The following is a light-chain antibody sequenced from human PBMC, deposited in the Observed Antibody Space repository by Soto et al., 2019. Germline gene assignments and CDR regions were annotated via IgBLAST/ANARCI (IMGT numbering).Light chain of an antibody. CDR3: QTYDSSLSGVV. J-gene: IGLJ2*01. V-gene: IGLV1-40*01. CDR2: GNS. Sequence: QLVLTQPPSVSGAPGQRVTISCTGSSSNIGAGYDVHWYQQLPGTAPKLLIYGNSNRPSAVPDRFSGSKSGTSASLAITGLQDDDEADYYCQTYDSSLSGVVFGAGTKLTVL. CDR1: SSNIGAGYD.